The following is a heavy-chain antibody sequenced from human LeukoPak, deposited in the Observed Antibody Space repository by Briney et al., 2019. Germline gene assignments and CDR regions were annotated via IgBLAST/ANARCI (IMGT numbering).Heavy chain of an antibody. J-gene: IGHJ4*02. D-gene: IGHD6-19*01. V-gene: IGHV7-4-1*02. CDR3: ARSSQVDSSGWYGDDY. CDR2: INTNTGNP. Sequence: ASVKVSRKASGYTFTYYAIKWVRQAPGQGAWGVGWINTNTGNPTYAQGFTGRFVFSLDTSVSTAYLQISSLKAEDTAVYYCARSSQVDSSGWYGDDYWGQGTLVTVSS. CDR1: GYTFTYYA.